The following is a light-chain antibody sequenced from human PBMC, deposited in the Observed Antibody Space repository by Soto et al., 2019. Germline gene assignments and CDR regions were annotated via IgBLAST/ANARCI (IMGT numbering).Light chain of an antibody. CDR2: DVR. V-gene: IGLV2-14*01. CDR3: ASYTTSSTYV. J-gene: IGLJ1*01. CDR1: SSDVGGYSY. Sequence: QSALTQPASVSGSPGQSIAISCTGTSSDVGGYSYVSWYQQQPGKAPKLVISDVRNRPSGVSDRFSGSKSGNTASLTISGLQTEDEADYYCASYTTSSTYVFGTGTKVTVL.